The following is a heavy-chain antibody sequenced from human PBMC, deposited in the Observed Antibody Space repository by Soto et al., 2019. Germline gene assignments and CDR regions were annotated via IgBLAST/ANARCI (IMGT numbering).Heavy chain of an antibody. CDR2: ISSSSSYT. V-gene: IGHV3-11*06. D-gene: IGHD6-13*01. CDR1: GFTFSDYY. CDR3: ARDRGIAAAGTRVNFDY. Sequence: GGSLRLSCAASGFTFSDYYMSWIRQAPGKGLEWVSYISSSSSYTNYADSVKGRFTISRDNAKNSLYLQMNSLRAEDTAVYYCARDRGIAAAGTRVNFDYWGQGTLVTVSS. J-gene: IGHJ4*02.